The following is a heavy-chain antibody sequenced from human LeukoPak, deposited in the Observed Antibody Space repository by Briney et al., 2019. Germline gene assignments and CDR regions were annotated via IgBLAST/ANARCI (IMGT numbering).Heavy chain of an antibody. Sequence: SVKVSCKASGYTFTSYDINWVRQATGQGLEWMGGIIPIFGTANYAQKFQGRVTITADESTSTAYMELSSLRSEDTAVYYCARGYYYDSSGYPSGYYFDYWGQGTLVTVSS. J-gene: IGHJ4*02. CDR2: IIPIFGTA. CDR1: GYTFTSYD. CDR3: ARGYYYDSSGYPSGYYFDY. V-gene: IGHV1-69*13. D-gene: IGHD3-22*01.